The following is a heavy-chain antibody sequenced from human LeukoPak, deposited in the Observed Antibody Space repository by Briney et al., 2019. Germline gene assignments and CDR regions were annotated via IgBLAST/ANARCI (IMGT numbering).Heavy chain of an antibody. CDR3: ATGWVQSPLDY. CDR1: GYTSTTYY. Sequence: ASVKVSCKASGYTSTTYYIQWVRQAPGQGLEWMGIINPSGDITIYAQRFQGRVTMTSDMSTSTASMELSGLRSEDTAVHYCATGWVQSPLDYWGQGTLVTVSS. D-gene: IGHD5-24*01. V-gene: IGHV1-46*01. J-gene: IGHJ4*02. CDR2: INPSGDIT.